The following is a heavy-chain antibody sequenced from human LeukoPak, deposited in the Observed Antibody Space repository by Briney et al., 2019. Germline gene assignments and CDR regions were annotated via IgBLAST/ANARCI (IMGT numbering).Heavy chain of an antibody. CDR3: ARYMVRGVFKGDYYYYGMDV. V-gene: IGHV5-51*01. D-gene: IGHD3-10*01. CDR1: GYSFTSYW. CDR2: IYPGDSDT. Sequence: LGESLKISCKGSGYSFTSYWIGWVRQMPGKGLEWMGIIYPGDSDTRYSPSFQGQVTISADKSISTAYLQWSSLKASDTAMYYCARYMVRGVFKGDYYYYGMDVWGQGTTVTVSS. J-gene: IGHJ6*02.